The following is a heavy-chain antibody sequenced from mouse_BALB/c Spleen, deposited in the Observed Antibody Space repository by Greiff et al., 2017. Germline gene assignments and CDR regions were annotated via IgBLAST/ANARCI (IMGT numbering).Heavy chain of an antibody. CDR2: INSNGGST. V-gene: IGHV5-6-3*01. Sequence: EVQLQESGGGLVQPGGSLKLSCAASGFTFSSYGMSWVRQTPDKRLELVATINSNGGSTYYPDSVKGRFTISRDNAKNTLYLQMSSLKSEDTAMYYCARDPLFNRYYAMDYWGQGTSVTVSS. CDR3: ARDPLFNRYYAMDY. J-gene: IGHJ4*01. CDR1: GFTFSSYG. D-gene: IGHD1-1*01.